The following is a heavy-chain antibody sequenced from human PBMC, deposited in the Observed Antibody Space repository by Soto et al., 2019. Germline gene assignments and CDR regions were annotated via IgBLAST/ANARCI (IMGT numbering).Heavy chain of an antibody. CDR3: ARDQELPEY. CDR2: ISGSDGGT. D-gene: IGHD6-13*01. J-gene: IGHJ4*02. V-gene: IGHV3-23*01. CDR1: GFTFSLYA. Sequence: EVELLESGGGLVQPGGSLRLSCAASGFTFSLYAMSWVRQAPGKGLEWVSHISGSDGGTYYADSVKGRFTISRDNSKKTLYLQMNRLRAEDAAVYYCARDQELPEYWGQGTLVTVSS.